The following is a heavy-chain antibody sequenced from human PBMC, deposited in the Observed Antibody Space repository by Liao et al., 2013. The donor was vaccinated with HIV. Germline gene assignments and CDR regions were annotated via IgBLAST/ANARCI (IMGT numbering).Heavy chain of an antibody. CDR1: GGSISSGSYY. J-gene: IGHJ4*02. CDR2: IYHTGAT. V-gene: IGHV4-39*07. Sequence: QVQLQESGPGLVKPSQTLSLTCTVSGGSISSGSYYWSWIRQSPGRAEWLASIYHTGATSYNPSLSSRVTISLHSSMRHFSLEVTSVTAADTAVYFCARVGNCGGDCEDQYFDRWGLGTLVAVSS. D-gene: IGHD2-21*01. CDR3: ARVGNCGGDCEDQYFDR.